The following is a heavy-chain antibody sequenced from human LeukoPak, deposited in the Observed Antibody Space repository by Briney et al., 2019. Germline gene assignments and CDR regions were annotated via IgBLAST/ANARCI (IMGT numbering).Heavy chain of an antibody. D-gene: IGHD3-10*01. CDR3: ARLHRGDDAFDI. J-gene: IGHJ3*02. V-gene: IGHV4-59*08. CDR1: GGSISSYY. Sequence: EALSLTSTDPGGSISSYYSSWIRDTPGEGLEWIGYIYYSGSNNYNPSLKSRVTISVDTSKNHLSLKLSSVTAADTAVYYCARLHRGDDAFDIWGQGTMVTVSS. CDR2: IYYSGSN.